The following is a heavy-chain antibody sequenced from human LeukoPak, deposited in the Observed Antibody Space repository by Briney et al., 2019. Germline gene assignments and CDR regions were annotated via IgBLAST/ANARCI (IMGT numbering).Heavy chain of an antibody. D-gene: IGHD3-22*01. J-gene: IGHJ4*02. CDR2: IIPIFGTA. CDR1: GGTFSSYA. Sequence: SVKVSCEASGGTFSSYAISWVRQAPGQGLEWMGGIIPIFGTANYAQKFQGRVTITADESTSTAYMELSSLRSEDTAVYYCARGNYYDSSGYPRRFDYWGQGTLVTVSS. CDR3: ARGNYYDSSGYPRRFDY. V-gene: IGHV1-69*13.